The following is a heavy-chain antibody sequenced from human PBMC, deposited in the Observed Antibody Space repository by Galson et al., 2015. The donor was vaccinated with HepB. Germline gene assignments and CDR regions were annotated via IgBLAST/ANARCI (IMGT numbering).Heavy chain of an antibody. CDR3: ARSFGGGDCFDN. CDR2: IKQDGSGK. V-gene: IGHV3-7*03. D-gene: IGHD2-21*02. J-gene: IGHJ4*02. CDR1: GFTFSSYW. Sequence: SLRLSCAASGFTFSSYWMNWVRQAPGKGLEWVSRIKQDGSGKTYVDSVKGRFSISRDNAKNSLYLQMNSLRAEDTAVYYCARSFGGGDCFDNWGQGTLVTVSS.